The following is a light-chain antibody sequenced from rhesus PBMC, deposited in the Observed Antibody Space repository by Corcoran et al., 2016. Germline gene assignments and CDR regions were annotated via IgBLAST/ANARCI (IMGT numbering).Light chain of an antibody. CDR1: QGIKTY. CDR3: RQYYRLPWP. Sequence: DIQKTQSPSSLSASVGDRVTITCWASQGIKTYLTWYQQNPGKAPNSLSYSVNRLESGVPSRFSGMGSWTDFTITLLTLQPDDFATYSCRQYYRLPWPFCQGTKVEIK. J-gene: IGKJ1*01. CDR2: SVN. V-gene: IGKV1-32*01.